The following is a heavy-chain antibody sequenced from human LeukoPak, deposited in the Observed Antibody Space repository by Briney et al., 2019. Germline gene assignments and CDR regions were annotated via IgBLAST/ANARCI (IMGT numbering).Heavy chain of an antibody. CDR3: AREGQYGSGSYYY. D-gene: IGHD3-10*01. CDR2: IIPIFGTV. J-gene: IGHJ4*02. V-gene: IGHV1-69*13. Sequence: SVKVSCKASGGTFSSYAISWVRQAPGQGLKWMGGIIPIFGTVNYAQKFQGRVTITADESTSTAYMELSSLRSEDTAVYYCAREGQYGSGSYYYWGQGTLVTVSS. CDR1: GGTFSSYA.